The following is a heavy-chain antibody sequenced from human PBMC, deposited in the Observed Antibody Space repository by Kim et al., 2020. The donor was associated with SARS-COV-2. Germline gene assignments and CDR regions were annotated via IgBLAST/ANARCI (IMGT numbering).Heavy chain of an antibody. CDR2: ISSDGRST. J-gene: IGHJ4*02. Sequence: GGSLRLSCAASGFTFNTYAMHWVRQAPGKGLEYVSTISSDGRSTYYANSVKGRFTISRDNSKNTLYLHMGSLRVEDMAVYYCATSRETSGWPFDFWGQGT. D-gene: IGHD1-26*01. CDR3: ATSRETSGWPFDF. CDR1: GFTFNTYA. V-gene: IGHV3-64*01.